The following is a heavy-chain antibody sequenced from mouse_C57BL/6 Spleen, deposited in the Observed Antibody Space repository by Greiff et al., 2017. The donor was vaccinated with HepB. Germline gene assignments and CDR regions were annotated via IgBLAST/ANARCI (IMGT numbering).Heavy chain of an antibody. D-gene: IGHD2-5*01. Sequence: VQVVESGPELVKPGASVKISCKASGYAFSSSWMNWVKQRPGKGLEWIGRIYPGDGDTNYNGKFKGKATLTADKSSSTAYMQLSSLTSEDSAVYFCARGYSNGLYAMDYWGQGTSVTVSS. CDR2: IYPGDGDT. V-gene: IGHV1-82*01. J-gene: IGHJ4*01. CDR1: GYAFSSSW. CDR3: ARGYSNGLYAMDY.